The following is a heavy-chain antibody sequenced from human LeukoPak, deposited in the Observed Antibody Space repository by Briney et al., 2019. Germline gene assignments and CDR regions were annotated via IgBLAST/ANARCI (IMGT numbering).Heavy chain of an antibody. CDR2: IYYSGST. CDR3: ARPHSSGWYGGFDI. V-gene: IGHV4-59*08. CDR1: GGSISGYY. Sequence: SETLSLTCTVSGGSISGYYWSWIRQPPGKGLEWIGYIYYSGSTNYNPSLKSRVTISVDTSKNQFSLRLSSVTAADTAVYYCARPHSSGWYGGFDIWGQGTMVTVSS. J-gene: IGHJ3*02. D-gene: IGHD6-19*01.